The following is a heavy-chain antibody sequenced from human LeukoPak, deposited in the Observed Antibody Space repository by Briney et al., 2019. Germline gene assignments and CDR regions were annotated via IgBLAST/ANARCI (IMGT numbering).Heavy chain of an antibody. V-gene: IGHV3-23*01. J-gene: IGHJ4*02. D-gene: IGHD4-23*01. Sequence: GGSLRLSCAATGFTFSNYAMSWVRQAPGKGLEWVSAISGSGGSTYYADSVKGRFTISRDNSKNTLYLQMNSLRAEDTAVYYCAKDGTTVVTPRLFDYWGQGTLVTVSS. CDR1: GFTFSNYA. CDR2: ISGSGGST. CDR3: AKDGTTVVTPRLFDY.